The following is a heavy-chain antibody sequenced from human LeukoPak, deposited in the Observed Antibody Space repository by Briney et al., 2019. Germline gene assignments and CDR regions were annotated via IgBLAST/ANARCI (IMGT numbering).Heavy chain of an antibody. J-gene: IGHJ4*02. V-gene: IGHV1-24*01. CDR1: GYTLTEIS. D-gene: IGHD6-19*01. CDR3: ATWEYSSGPFDY. Sequence: GASVNVSCKVSGYTLTEISMHWARQAPGKGLEWMGGFDPENGETIYAQKFQGRVTMTEDTSTDTAYMELSSLRSEDTAVYYCATWEYSSGPFDYWGQGTLVTVSS. CDR2: FDPENGET.